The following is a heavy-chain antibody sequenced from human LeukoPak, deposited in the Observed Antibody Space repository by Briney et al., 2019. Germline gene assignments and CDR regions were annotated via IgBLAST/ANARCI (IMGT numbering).Heavy chain of an antibody. CDR3: ASIGGYYYDSSGYYSSDY. J-gene: IGHJ4*02. V-gene: IGHV3-11*01. Sequence: KTGGSLRLSCAASGFTFSDYYMRWLRQAPGKGREGVSYISSSCSTIYSAASVHARFTISRDNAKNSLYLQMNSLRAEDTAVYYCASIGGYYYDSSGYYSSDYWGQGTLVTVSS. D-gene: IGHD3-22*01. CDR1: GFTFSDYY. CDR2: ISSSCSTI.